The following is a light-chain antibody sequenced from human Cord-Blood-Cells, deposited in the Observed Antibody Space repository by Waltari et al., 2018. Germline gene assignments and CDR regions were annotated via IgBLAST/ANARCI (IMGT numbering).Light chain of an antibody. CDR1: QSVSSN. J-gene: IGKJ1*01. CDR2: GAS. V-gene: IGKV3-15*01. CDR3: QQYNNWPPT. Sequence: EIVMTQSPATLSVSPGERANLSCRASQSVSSNLAWYQQKPGQAPRLLIYGASTRATGIPARFSGSGSGTEFTLTISSLQSEDFAVYYCQQYNNWPPTFDQGTKVEIK.